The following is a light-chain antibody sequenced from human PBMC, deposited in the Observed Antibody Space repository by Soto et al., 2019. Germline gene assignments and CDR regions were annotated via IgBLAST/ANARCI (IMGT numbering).Light chain of an antibody. CDR3: QQYSVWPLT. CDR2: GAS. V-gene: IGKV3D-15*01. Sequence: IVLTQSPATLSVSPWERAALSCRASQSVSNNLAWYQQKPGQPPRLLIFGASTRATGIPARFSGSGSEAEFALTISTLQSEDFAVYYCQQYSVWPLTFGGGTKVDIK. J-gene: IGKJ4*01. CDR1: QSVSNN.